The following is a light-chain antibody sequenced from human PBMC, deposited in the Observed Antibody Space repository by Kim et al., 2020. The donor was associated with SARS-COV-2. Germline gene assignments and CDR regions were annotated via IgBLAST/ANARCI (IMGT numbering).Light chain of an antibody. V-gene: IGLV3-19*01. CDR2: GKN. Sequence: ALGQKVRITCQGDNLRSYFASWYQQKPGQAPILVMFGKNNRPSGIPDRFSGSSSGNTASLTITGAQAEDEADYYCSSREFGDYFVIFGGGTKVTVL. CDR3: SSREFGDYFVI. J-gene: IGLJ2*01. CDR1: NLRSYF.